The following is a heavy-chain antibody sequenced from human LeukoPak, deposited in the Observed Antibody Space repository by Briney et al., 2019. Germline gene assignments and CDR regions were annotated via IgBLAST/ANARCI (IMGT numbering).Heavy chain of an antibody. CDR2: INSGGST. CDR3: ARFFSGWYSRGYFDY. D-gene: IGHD6-19*01. Sequence: AGSLRLSCAASGFTISSNYMSWVRKAPGQGLELVSVINSGGSTYYSDSAKGRFTISRANYKNMKHLQMNSLRAEDTAVYYCARFFSGWYSRGYFDYWGQGTLVTVSS. V-gene: IGHV3-53*01. J-gene: IGHJ4*02. CDR1: GFTISSNY.